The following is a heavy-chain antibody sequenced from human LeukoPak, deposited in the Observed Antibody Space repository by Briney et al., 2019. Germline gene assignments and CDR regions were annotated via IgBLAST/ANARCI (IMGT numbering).Heavy chain of an antibody. J-gene: IGHJ3*02. Sequence: PGGSLRLSCAASGFTFSDYYMSWIRQAPEKGLEWVSYISSSGSTIYYADSVKGRFTISRDNAKNSLYLQMNSLRAEDTAVYYCARTPYYDYVWGSPTDAFDIWGQGTMVTVSS. CDR3: ARTPYYDYVWGSPTDAFDI. D-gene: IGHD3-16*01. V-gene: IGHV3-11*01. CDR1: GFTFSDYY. CDR2: ISSSGSTI.